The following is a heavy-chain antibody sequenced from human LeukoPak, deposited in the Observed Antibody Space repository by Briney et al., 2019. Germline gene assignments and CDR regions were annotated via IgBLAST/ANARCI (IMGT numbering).Heavy chain of an antibody. Sequence: ASVKVSCKASGYKFTNYVMHWVRQTPGQRLEWMGWINTANGNTNCSQKFQGRVTITRYTPATTVYMELTSLRSEDTAVYYCAREVAIWGQGTLVTVSS. J-gene: IGHJ4*02. CDR2: INTANGNT. CDR1: GYKFTNYV. V-gene: IGHV1-3*04. CDR3: AREVAI.